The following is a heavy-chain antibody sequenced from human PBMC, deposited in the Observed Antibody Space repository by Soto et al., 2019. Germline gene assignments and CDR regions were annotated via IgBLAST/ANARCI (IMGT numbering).Heavy chain of an antibody. CDR2: IYHNGNT. CDR1: GGSIRSGDYY. D-gene: IGHD1-1*01. Sequence: PSETLSLTCTVSGGSIRSGDYYWSWIRQPPGKGLEWIGNIYHNGNTYYNPSLKSRVTMSVDTSKNQFSLKLSSVTAADTAVYSCATGGGTDYFAYWGQGTMVTVSS. J-gene: IGHJ4*02. V-gene: IGHV4-30-4*01. CDR3: ATGGGTDYFAY.